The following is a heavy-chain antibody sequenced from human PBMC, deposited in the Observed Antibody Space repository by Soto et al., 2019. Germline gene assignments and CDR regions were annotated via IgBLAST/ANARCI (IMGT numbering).Heavy chain of an antibody. CDR3: ARMREYTYGLIDS. D-gene: IGHD5-18*01. CDR2: VIPMLGKA. CDR1: GGTLSAHT. J-gene: IGHJ4*02. V-gene: IGHV1-69*02. Sequence: QVQLVQSGAEVKKPGSSVKVSCKASGGTLSAHTINWVRQAPGQGLEWMGRVIPMLGKANYAQKLQGRVTLTADKSTSTAYMELRSLRSDDTAVYYCARMREYTYGLIDSWGQGTLVTVSS.